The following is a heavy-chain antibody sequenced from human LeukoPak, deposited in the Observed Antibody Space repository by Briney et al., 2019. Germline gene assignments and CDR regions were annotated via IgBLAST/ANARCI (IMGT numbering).Heavy chain of an antibody. CDR1: GGSISSSSYY. CDR2: IYYSGST. V-gene: IGHV4-39*01. Sequence: SETLSLTCTVSGGSISSSSYYWGWMRQPPGKGREWIGSIYYSGSTYYNPSLKSRVTISVDTSKNQFSLKLSSVTAADTAVYYCARGDCSSTSCYSVDYWGQGTLVTVSS. D-gene: IGHD2-2*02. CDR3: ARGDCSSTSCYSVDY. J-gene: IGHJ4*02.